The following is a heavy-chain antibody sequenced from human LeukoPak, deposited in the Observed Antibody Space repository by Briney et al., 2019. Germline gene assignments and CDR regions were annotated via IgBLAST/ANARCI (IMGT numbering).Heavy chain of an antibody. V-gene: IGHV1-2*02. CDR1: GYTFTAYY. Sequence: ASVKVSCKASGYTFTAYYIHWVRQAPGQGLEWMGWINPNSGGTSYAQKFQGKVTMTRDTSISTAYMELSSLRSDDTAVYYCARADWNYANYWGQGTLVTVYS. J-gene: IGHJ4*02. CDR2: INPNSGGT. D-gene: IGHD1-7*01. CDR3: ARADWNYANY.